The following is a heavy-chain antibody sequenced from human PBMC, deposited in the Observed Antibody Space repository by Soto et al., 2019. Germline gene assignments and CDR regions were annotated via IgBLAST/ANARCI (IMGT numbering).Heavy chain of an antibody. Sequence: GESLKISCKASGYIFIDYWIGWVRQMPGKGLEWMGIVYPRDSDTRYSPSFQGQVTISADRSTGTAFLQWRSLKAPDTALYYCARPPLPGYSIHFNSWGQGXLVTVYS. CDR1: GYIFIDYW. CDR2: VYPRDSDT. D-gene: IGHD2-15*01. V-gene: IGHV5-51*01. J-gene: IGHJ4*02. CDR3: ARPPLPGYSIHFNS.